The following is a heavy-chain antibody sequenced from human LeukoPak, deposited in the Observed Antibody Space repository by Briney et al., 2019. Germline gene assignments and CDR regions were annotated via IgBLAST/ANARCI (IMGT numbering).Heavy chain of an antibody. CDR2: IYHSGST. CDR1: GYSISSGYY. Sequence: SETLSLTCTVSGYSISSGYYWGWIRPPPGKGLEWIGSIYHSGSTYYNPSLKSRVTISVDTSKNQFSLKLSSVTAADTAVYYCARPLKEMATAWDFDYWGQGTLVTVSS. CDR3: ARPLKEMATAWDFDY. V-gene: IGHV4-38-2*02. D-gene: IGHD5-24*01. J-gene: IGHJ4*02.